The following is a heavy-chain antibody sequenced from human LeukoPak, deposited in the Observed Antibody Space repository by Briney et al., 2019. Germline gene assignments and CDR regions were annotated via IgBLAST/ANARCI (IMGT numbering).Heavy chain of an antibody. CDR3: ARGVRSYCSGGSCYPALYNWFDP. Sequence: ASVKVSCKASGYTFTSYAMHWVRQAPGQRLEWMGWINAGNGNTKYSQKFQGRVTITRDTSASTAYMELSSLRSEDTAVYYCARGVRSYCSGGSCYPALYNWFDPWGQGTLVTVSS. V-gene: IGHV1-3*01. CDR2: INAGNGNT. J-gene: IGHJ5*02. CDR1: GYTFTSYA. D-gene: IGHD2-15*01.